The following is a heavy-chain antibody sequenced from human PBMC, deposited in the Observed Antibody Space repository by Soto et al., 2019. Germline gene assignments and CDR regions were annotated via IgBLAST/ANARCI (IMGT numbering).Heavy chain of an antibody. J-gene: IGHJ1*01. CDR3: AKDRGLAYCGGDCYSYFQH. D-gene: IGHD2-21*02. Sequence: GGSLRLSCAASGFTFSSYALSWVHQAPGKGLEWVSAISGSGGSTYYADSVKGRFTISRDNSKNTLYLQMNSLRAEDTAVYYCAKDRGLAYCGGDCYSYFQHWGQGTLVTVSS. CDR1: GFTFSSYA. V-gene: IGHV3-23*01. CDR2: ISGSGGST.